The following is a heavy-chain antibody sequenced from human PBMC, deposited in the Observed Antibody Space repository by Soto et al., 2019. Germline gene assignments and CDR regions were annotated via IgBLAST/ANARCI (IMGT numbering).Heavy chain of an antibody. J-gene: IGHJ6*02. CDR3: AKALIAIHGMDV. V-gene: IGHV3-23*01. D-gene: IGHD2-21*01. CDR2: ISKNAAST. CDR1: GFTFSNCA. Sequence: EVQLLESGGGLVQPGGSLRLSCAASGFTFSNCAMNWVRQAPGKGLEWVSAISKNAASTYYADSVEGRFTISRDNSKNTLYLQMNSLRAEDTAVYYCAKALIAIHGMDVWGQGTTVTVSS.